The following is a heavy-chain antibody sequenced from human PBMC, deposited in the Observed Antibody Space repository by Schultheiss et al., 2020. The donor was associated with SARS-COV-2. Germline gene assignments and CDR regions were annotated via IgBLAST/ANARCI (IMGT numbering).Heavy chain of an antibody. D-gene: IGHD6-6*01. CDR2: IIPIFGTA. CDR1: GGTFSSYA. Sequence: SVKVSCKASGGTFSSYAISWVRQAPGQGLEWMGGIIPIFGTANYAQKFQGRVTITADESTSTAYMELSSLRSEDTAVYYCARVPTLSIAEPYFDYWGQGTLVTVSS. J-gene: IGHJ4*02. CDR3: ARVPTLSIAEPYFDY. V-gene: IGHV1-69*13.